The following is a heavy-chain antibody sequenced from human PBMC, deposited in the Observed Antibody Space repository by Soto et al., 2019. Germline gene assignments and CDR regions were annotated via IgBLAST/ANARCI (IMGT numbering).Heavy chain of an antibody. V-gene: IGHV1-69*06. CDR3: ARVNYDILTGYPKEYFQH. CDR2: IIPIFGTA. Sequence: SVKVSCKASGGTFSSYAISWVRQAPGQGLEWMGGIIPIFGTANYAQKFQGRVTITADKSTSTAYMELSSLRSEDTAVYYCARVNYDILTGYPKEYFQHWGQGTLVTVSS. CDR1: GGTFSSYA. D-gene: IGHD3-9*01. J-gene: IGHJ1*01.